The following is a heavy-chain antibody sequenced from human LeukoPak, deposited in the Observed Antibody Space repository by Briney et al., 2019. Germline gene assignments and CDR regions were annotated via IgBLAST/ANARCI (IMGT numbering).Heavy chain of an antibody. J-gene: IGHJ4*02. CDR3: ARGELGYCSSTSCSPLDY. D-gene: IGHD2-2*01. Sequence: SETLSLTCAVYGGLFSGYYWSWIRQPPGKGLEWIGEINHSGSTNYNPSLKSRVTISVDTSKNQFSLKLSSVTAADTAVYYCARGELGYCSSTSCSPLDYWGQGTLVTVSS. CDR1: GGLFSGYY. V-gene: IGHV4-34*01. CDR2: INHSGST.